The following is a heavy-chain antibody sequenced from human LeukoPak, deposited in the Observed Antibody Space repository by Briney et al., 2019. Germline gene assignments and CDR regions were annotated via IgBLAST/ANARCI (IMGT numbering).Heavy chain of an antibody. Sequence: PSETLSLTCVVSGGSIGSTSYYWGWIRQPPGKGLEWIGSIYYSGSTYYSPSLKSRVTISVDTSKNQFSLKLSSVTAADTAVYYCAGGGAGLDYWGQGTLVTVSS. J-gene: IGHJ4*02. CDR3: AGGGAGLDY. D-gene: IGHD1-26*01. CDR1: GGSIGSTSYY. V-gene: IGHV4-39*07. CDR2: IYYSGST.